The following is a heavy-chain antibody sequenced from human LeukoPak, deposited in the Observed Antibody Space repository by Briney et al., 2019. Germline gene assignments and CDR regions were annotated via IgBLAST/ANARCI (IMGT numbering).Heavy chain of an antibody. CDR2: IYTSGST. CDR3: ARDLWDLRFGERTNWYFDL. CDR1: GGSISSYY. D-gene: IGHD3-10*01. Sequence: SETLSLTCTVSGGSISSYYWSWIRQPAGKGLEWIGRIYTSGSTNDNPSLKSRVTMSVDTSKHQFSLKLSSVTAADTAVYYCARDLWDLRFGERTNWYFDLWGRGTLVTVSS. V-gene: IGHV4-4*07. J-gene: IGHJ2*01.